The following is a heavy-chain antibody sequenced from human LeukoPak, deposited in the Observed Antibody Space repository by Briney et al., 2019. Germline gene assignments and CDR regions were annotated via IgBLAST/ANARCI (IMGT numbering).Heavy chain of an antibody. CDR3: ASLRDSSGYYIVDY. Sequence: SETLSLTCAVYGGSFSGYYWSWIRQPPGKGLEWIGEIDHSGSTNYNPSLKSRVTISVDTSKNQFSLKLSSVTAADTAVYYCASLRDSSGYYIVDYWGQGTLVTVSS. V-gene: IGHV4-34*01. D-gene: IGHD3-22*01. J-gene: IGHJ4*02. CDR1: GGSFSGYY. CDR2: IDHSGST.